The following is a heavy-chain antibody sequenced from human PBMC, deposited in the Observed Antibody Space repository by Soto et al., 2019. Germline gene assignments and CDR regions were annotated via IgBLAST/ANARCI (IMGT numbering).Heavy chain of an antibody. D-gene: IGHD5-12*01. Sequence: ASVKVSCKASGYTFNRYPMHWVRQAPGQGLEWMGWISAYNGNTNYSQKLQGRVTMTTDTSTNTAYMELRSLRSDDTAVYYCARDGGYSGYDPRGGPWGQGTLVTVSS. J-gene: IGHJ5*02. CDR1: GYTFNRYP. V-gene: IGHV1-18*01. CDR2: ISAYNGNT. CDR3: ARDGGYSGYDPRGGP.